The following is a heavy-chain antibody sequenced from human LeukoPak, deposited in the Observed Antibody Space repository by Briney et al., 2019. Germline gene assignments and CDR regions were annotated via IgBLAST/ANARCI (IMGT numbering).Heavy chain of an antibody. CDR2: ISSSGNTI. J-gene: IGHJ6*03. V-gene: IGHV3-11*04. CDR3: ARSSGYQLLYGYYYYMDV. CDR1: GFTFSVYA. Sequence: GGSLRLSCAASGFTFSVYAMSWVRQAPGKGLEWVSYISSSGNTIYYADSVKGRFTISRDNAKNSLYLQMNSLRAEDTAVYYCARSSGYQLLYGYYYYMDVWGKGTTVTVSS. D-gene: IGHD2-2*02.